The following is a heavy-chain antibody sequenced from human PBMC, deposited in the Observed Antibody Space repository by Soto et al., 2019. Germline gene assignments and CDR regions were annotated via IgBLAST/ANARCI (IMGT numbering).Heavy chain of an antibody. CDR2: INHTGGT. CDR3: ASESRTQNDYGLDY. V-gene: IGHV4-34*01. D-gene: IGHD1-1*01. CDR1: GGSVNGYY. J-gene: IGHJ4*02. Sequence: SETLSLTCAVYGGSVNGYYWNWIRQPPGKGLEWIGEINHTGGTHYNPSLKSRVTMSVDTSKNQFSLRLSSVTPEDTAVYYCASESRTQNDYGLDYWGQGTLVTVSS.